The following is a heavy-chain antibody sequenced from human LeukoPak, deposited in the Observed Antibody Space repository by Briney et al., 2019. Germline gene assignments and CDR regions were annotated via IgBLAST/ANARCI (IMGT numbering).Heavy chain of an antibody. CDR1: GGTFSSYA. D-gene: IGHD3-9*01. V-gene: IGHV1-69*13. CDR2: IIPIFGTA. J-gene: IGHJ4*02. CDR3: AHVLRYFDGAYYFDY. Sequence: SVKVSSKASGGTFSSYAISWVRQAPGQGLEWMGGIIPIFGTANYAQKFQGRVTITADESTSTAYMELSSLRSEDTAVYYCAHVLRYFDGAYYFDYWGQGTLVTVSS.